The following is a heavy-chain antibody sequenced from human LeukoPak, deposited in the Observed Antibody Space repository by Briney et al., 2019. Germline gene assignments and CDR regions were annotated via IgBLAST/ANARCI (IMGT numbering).Heavy chain of an antibody. CDR1: GYTFTGYY. Sequence: APVKVSCKASGYTFTGYYMHWVRQAPGQGLEWMGWINPNSDGTNYAQKFQGRVTMTRDTSTSTTYMEVSRLRSDDTAVYYCARDGRWFWRTDHDAFDIWGQGTMVTVSS. D-gene: IGHD3-3*01. CDR2: INPNSDGT. V-gene: IGHV1-2*02. CDR3: ARDGRWFWRTDHDAFDI. J-gene: IGHJ3*02.